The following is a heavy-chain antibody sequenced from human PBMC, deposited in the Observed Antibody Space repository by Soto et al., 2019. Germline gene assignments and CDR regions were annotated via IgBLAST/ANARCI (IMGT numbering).Heavy chain of an antibody. Sequence: EVQLVESGGGLVQPGRSLRLSCAASGFTFDDYAMHWVRQAPGKGLEWVSGISWNSGSIGYADSVKGRFTISRDNAKNSLYLQMNSLRAEDTALSYCAKTRGIVATISVFDYWGQGTLVTVSS. CDR2: ISWNSGSI. CDR1: GFTFDDYA. CDR3: AKTRGIVATISVFDY. V-gene: IGHV3-9*01. J-gene: IGHJ4*02. D-gene: IGHD5-12*01.